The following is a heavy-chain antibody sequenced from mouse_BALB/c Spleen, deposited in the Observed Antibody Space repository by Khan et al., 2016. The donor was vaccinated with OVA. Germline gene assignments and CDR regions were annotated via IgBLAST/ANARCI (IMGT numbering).Heavy chain of an antibody. Sequence: QVQLQQSGAELVRPGASVKLSCKASGYTFTSYRINWVRQRPGQGLEWIGMIDPSDSEIHYNQIFKDKATLTVAKSSSTAYMQLSSLTSEDSAVDYCARSGTACFDYWGQGTTLTVSA. J-gene: IGHJ2*01. V-gene: IGHV1-61*01. CDR1: GYTFTSYR. CDR3: ARSGTACFDY. CDR2: IDPSDSEI. D-gene: IGHD1-2*01.